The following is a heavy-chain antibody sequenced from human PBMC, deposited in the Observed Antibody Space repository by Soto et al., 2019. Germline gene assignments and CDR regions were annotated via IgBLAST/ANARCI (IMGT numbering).Heavy chain of an antibody. J-gene: IGHJ4*02. CDR3: AKAREGYSYGYYFDY. CDR2: ISYDGSNK. V-gene: IGHV3-30*18. Sequence: QVQLVESGGGVVQPGRSLRLSCAASGFTFSSYGMHWVRQAPGKGLEWVAVISYDGSNKYYADSVKGRFTISRDNSKNTLYLQMNSLRAEDTAVYYCAKAREGYSYGYYFDYWGQGTLVTVSS. CDR1: GFTFSSYG. D-gene: IGHD5-18*01.